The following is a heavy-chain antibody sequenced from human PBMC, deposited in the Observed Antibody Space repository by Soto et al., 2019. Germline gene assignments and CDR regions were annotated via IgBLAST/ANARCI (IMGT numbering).Heavy chain of an antibody. CDR2: IKSKTDGGTT. CDR1: GFTFSNAW. CDR3: TTIEFPGEDFWSGYYSYYYYYGMDV. D-gene: IGHD3-3*01. Sequence: EVQLVESGGGLVKPGGSLRLSCAASGFTFSNAWMNWVRQAPGKGLEWVGRIKSKTDGGTTDYAAPVKGRFTISRDDSKNTLYLQMNSLKTEDTAVYYFTTIEFPGEDFWSGYYSYYYYYGMDVWGQGTTVTVSS. J-gene: IGHJ6*02. V-gene: IGHV3-15*07.